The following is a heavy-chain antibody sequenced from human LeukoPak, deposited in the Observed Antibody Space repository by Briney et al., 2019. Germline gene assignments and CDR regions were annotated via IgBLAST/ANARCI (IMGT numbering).Heavy chain of an antibody. Sequence: ASVKVSCKASGYTFTAYYIHWVRQAPGQGLEWMGWINPNSGGTNYAQNFQGRVTMTRDTSISTAYMELSRLSSDDTAVYYCARVRHLITADGDAFEIWGQGTMVTVSS. V-gene: IGHV1-2*02. CDR2: INPNSGGT. J-gene: IGHJ3*02. CDR1: GYTFTAYY. CDR3: ARVRHLITADGDAFEI. D-gene: IGHD6-13*01.